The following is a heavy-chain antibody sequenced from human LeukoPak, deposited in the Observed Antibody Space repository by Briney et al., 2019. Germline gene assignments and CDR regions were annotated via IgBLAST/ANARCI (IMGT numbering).Heavy chain of an antibody. J-gene: IGHJ4*02. Sequence: SETLSLTCTVSGGSISSGDYYWSWIRQPPGKGLEWIGYIYCSGSTYYNPSLKSRVTISVDTSKNQFSLKLSSVTAADTAVYYCARARTTYRYSSGWYFDYWGQGTLVTVSS. CDR2: IYCSGST. V-gene: IGHV4-30-4*08. CDR3: ARARTTYRYSSGWYFDY. D-gene: IGHD6-19*01. CDR1: GGSISSGDYY.